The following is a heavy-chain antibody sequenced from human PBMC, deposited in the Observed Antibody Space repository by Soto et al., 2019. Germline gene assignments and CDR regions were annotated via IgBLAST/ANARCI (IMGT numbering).Heavy chain of an antibody. J-gene: IGHJ6*02. CDR2: ISSRSDI. CDR1: GFTFSTYS. D-gene: IGHD2-2*02. Sequence: GGSLRLSCVGSGFTFSTYSINWVRQAPGKGLEWVSSISSRSDIYYADSVKGRFTISRDNAKNSVSLQMNSLRAEDTAVYYCAREYTAWPLAYGLDVWGQRTTVTVSS. V-gene: IGHV3-21*01. CDR3: AREYTAWPLAYGLDV.